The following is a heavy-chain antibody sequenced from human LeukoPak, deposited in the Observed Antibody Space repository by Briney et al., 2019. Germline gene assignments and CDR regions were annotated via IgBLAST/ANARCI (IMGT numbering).Heavy chain of an antibody. CDR1: GFTFSSYT. CDR2: ISHEGRNK. CDR3: ARFFSGYLDY. J-gene: IGHJ4*02. Sequence: GGSLRLSCAASGFTFSSYTMHWVRQAPGKGLEWVAVISHEGRNKYYADSVKGRFTISRDNSKNTLYLQVNSLRPEDTAVYDCARFFSGYLDYWGQGTLVTVSS. V-gene: IGHV3-30*04. D-gene: IGHD6-19*01.